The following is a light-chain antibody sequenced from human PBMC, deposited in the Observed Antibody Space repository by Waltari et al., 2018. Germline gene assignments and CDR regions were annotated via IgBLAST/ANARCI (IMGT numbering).Light chain of an antibody. V-gene: IGKV4-1*01. J-gene: IGKJ1*01. Sequence: DFVMTQSPDSLAVSLGERATINCKSSQSVLYSSNNKNYLAWYQQKPGQPPKLLIYWASTRESWVPDRFSGSGSGTDFTLTISSLQAEDVAVYYCQQYYSNPQTFGQGTKVEI. CDR2: WAS. CDR3: QQYYSNPQT. CDR1: QSVLYSSNNKNY.